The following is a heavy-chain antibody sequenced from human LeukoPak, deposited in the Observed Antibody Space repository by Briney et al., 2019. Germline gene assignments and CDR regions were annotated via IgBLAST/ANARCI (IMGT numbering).Heavy chain of an antibody. CDR2: ISGSGGST. V-gene: IGHV3-23*01. D-gene: IGHD3-22*01. Sequence: GGSLRLSCAASGFTFSSYAMSWVRQAPGKGLEWVSDISGSGGSTYYADSVKGRFTISRDNSKNTLYLQMNSLRAEDTAVYYCAKDLEYYYDSSGYYYELSFDYWGQGTLVTVSS. CDR3: AKDLEYYYDSSGYYYELSFDY. CDR1: GFTFSSYA. J-gene: IGHJ4*02.